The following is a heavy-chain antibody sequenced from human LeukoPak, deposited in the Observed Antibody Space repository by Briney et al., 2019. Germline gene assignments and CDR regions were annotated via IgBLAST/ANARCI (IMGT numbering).Heavy chain of an antibody. D-gene: IGHD3-16*02. V-gene: IGHV1-2*02. CDR1: GYTFTGYY. CDR3: ARDTQYYDYVWGSYRYTGLDY. J-gene: IGHJ4*02. CDR2: INPNSGGT. Sequence: ASVKVSCKASGYTFTGYYMHWVRQAPGQGLEWMGWINPNSGGTNYAQKFQGRVTMTRDTSISTAYMELSRLRSDDTAVYYCARDTQYYDYVWGSYRYTGLDYWGQGTLVTVSS.